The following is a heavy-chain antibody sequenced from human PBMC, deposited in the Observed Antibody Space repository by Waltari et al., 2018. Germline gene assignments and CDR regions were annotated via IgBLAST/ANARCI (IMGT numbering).Heavy chain of an antibody. Sequence: EVQLLESGGGLVQPGGSLRLSCAASGFTFSSYAMSWVRQAPGKGLEWVSVIYSGGSSTYYADSVKGRFTISRDNSKNTLYLQMNSLRAEDTAVYYCVKWGYDSSGYYSEYFQHWGQDTLVTVSS. CDR3: VKWGYDSSGYYSEYFQH. V-gene: IGHV3-23*03. J-gene: IGHJ1*01. CDR1: GFTFSSYA. CDR2: IYSGGSST. D-gene: IGHD3-22*01.